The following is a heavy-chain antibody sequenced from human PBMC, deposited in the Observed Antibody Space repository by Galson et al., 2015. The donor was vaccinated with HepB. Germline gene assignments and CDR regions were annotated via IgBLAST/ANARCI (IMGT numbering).Heavy chain of an antibody. CDR1: AYTLTELS. CDR3: ATSDVLTGYQAFNI. J-gene: IGHJ3*02. V-gene: IGHV1-24*01. Sequence: SLKVSCKVSAYTLTELSMHWVRQAPGKGLEWMGGFNPEDGKTTYAQKFQGRVTMTEDTSTDTAYMELSSLRSEDTALYYCATSDVLTGYQAFNIWGQGTMVTVS. CDR2: FNPEDGKT. D-gene: IGHD3-9*01.